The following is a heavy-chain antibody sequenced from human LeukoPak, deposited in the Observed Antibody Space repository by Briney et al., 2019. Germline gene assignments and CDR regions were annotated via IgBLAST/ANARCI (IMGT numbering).Heavy chain of an antibody. J-gene: IGHJ4*01. CDR2: ISSSSSYI. D-gene: IGHD4-23*01. V-gene: IGHV3-21*01. CDR1: GFTFSSYS. Sequence: GGSLRLSCAASGFTFSSYSMNWVRQAPGKGLEWVSSISSSSSYIFYADSVKGRFTISRDNAKNSLYLQMNSLRAEDTAVYYCARDRSTVALDYWGHGALVTVSS. CDR3: ARDRSTVALDY.